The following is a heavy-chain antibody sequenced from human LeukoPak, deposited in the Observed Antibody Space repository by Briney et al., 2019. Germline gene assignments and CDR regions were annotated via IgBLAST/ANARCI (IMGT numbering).Heavy chain of an antibody. Sequence: GGSLRLSCAASGFTFSGYAMNWVRQAPGKGLEWVSLIFASGSTTKYADSVKGRFTVSRDNGKNTLYLEMNSLRDDDTAVYYCARDPRNKGLDPWGQGTLVTVSS. CDR1: GFTFSGYA. V-gene: IGHV3-23*03. CDR3: ARDPRNKGLDP. D-gene: IGHD2/OR15-2a*01. CDR2: IFASGSTT. J-gene: IGHJ5*02.